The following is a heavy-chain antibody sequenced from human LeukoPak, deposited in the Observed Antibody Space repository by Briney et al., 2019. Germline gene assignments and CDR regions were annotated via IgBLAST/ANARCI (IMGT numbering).Heavy chain of an antibody. Sequence: KPSETLSPTCTVSGGSISSYYWSWIRQPPGKGLEWIGYIYYSGSTNYNPSLKSRVTISVDTSKNQFSLKLSSVTAADTAVYYCASVRRGSYYELGYWGQGTLVTVSS. CDR1: GGSISSYY. CDR2: IYYSGST. CDR3: ASVRRGSYYELGY. D-gene: IGHD1-26*01. J-gene: IGHJ4*02. V-gene: IGHV4-59*08.